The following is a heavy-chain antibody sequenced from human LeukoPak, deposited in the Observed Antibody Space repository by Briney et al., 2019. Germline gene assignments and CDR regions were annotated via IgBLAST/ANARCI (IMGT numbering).Heavy chain of an antibody. CDR3: ARDMYNWNYGSPGVY. J-gene: IGHJ4*02. V-gene: IGHV4-59*01. D-gene: IGHD1-7*01. CDR1: GGSISSYY. Sequence: SETLSLTCTVSGGSISSYYWSWIRQPPGKGLEWIGYIYYSGSTNYNPSLKSRVTISVDTSKNQFSLKLSSVTAADTAVYYCARDMYNWNYGSPGVYWGQGTLVTVSS. CDR2: IYYSGST.